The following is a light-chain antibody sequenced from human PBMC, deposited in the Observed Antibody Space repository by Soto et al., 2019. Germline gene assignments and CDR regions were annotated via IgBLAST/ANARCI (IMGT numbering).Light chain of an antibody. CDR3: ISYTTTNTLI. CDR2: EVT. J-gene: IGLJ2*01. V-gene: IGLV2-14*01. CDR1: SSDVGTSNY. Sequence: QSALTQPASVSGSPGQSITISCTGTSSDVGTSNYVSWYQHHPGTAPKLMIYEVTYRPSGVSHRFSGSKSGNTASLTISGLQAEDEADYYCISYTTTNTLIFGGGTKLTVL.